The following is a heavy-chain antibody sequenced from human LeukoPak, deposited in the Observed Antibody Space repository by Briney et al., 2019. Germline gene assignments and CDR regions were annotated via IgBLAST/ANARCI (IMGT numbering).Heavy chain of an antibody. J-gene: IGHJ4*02. CDR2: IYYSGST. Sequence: SETLSLTCIVSGGSISSYYWSWIRQPPGKGLEWIGYIYYSGSTNYNPSLKSRVTISVDTSKNQFSLKLSSVTAADTAVYYCARSRGWLRAFDYWGQGTLVTVSS. D-gene: IGHD5-12*01. V-gene: IGHV4-59*01. CDR3: ARSRGWLRAFDY. CDR1: GGSISSYY.